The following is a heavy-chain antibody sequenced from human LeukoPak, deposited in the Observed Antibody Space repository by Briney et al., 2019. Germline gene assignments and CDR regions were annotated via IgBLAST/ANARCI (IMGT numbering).Heavy chain of an antibody. V-gene: IGHV3-21*01. CDR1: GFTFSSYS. CDR2: ISSSSSYI. Sequence: PGGSLRLSCAASGFTFSSYSMNWVRQAPGKGLEWVSSISSSSSYIYYADSVKGRFTISRDNAKNSLYLQMNSLRAEDTAVYYCARESTGSSWYSGDAFDIWGQGTMVTVSS. D-gene: IGHD6-13*01. J-gene: IGHJ3*02. CDR3: ARESTGSSWYSGDAFDI.